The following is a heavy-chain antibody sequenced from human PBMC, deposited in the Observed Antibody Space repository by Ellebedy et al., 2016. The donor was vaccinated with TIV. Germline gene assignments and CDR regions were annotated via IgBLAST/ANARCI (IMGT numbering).Heavy chain of an antibody. Sequence: AASVKVSCKASGYTFTSNDINWVRQATGQGLEWMGWMNANSGNTGYAQKFQGRVTMTRDTAISTAYRELSSLTSEDTAVYYCARGAGEMGADWFDPWGQGTLVTVSS. V-gene: IGHV1-8*02. CDR3: ARGAGEMGADWFDP. CDR1: GYTFTSND. D-gene: IGHD5-24*01. CDR2: MNANSGNT. J-gene: IGHJ5*02.